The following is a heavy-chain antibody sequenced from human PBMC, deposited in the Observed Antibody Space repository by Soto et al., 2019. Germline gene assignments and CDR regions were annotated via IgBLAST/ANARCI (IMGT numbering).Heavy chain of an antibody. D-gene: IGHD3-22*01. Sequence: GASVKVSCKASGYTFTGYYMHWVRQAPGQALEWMGWINPNSGGTNYAQKFQGRVTMTRDTSTTTVYMEMSSLTSEDTAVYYCARDRNVRDYYDTSGHLNYFDSWGQGTQVTVSS. CDR1: GYTFTGYY. J-gene: IGHJ4*02. CDR3: ARDRNVRDYYDTSGHLNYFDS. CDR2: INPNSGGT. V-gene: IGHV1-2*02.